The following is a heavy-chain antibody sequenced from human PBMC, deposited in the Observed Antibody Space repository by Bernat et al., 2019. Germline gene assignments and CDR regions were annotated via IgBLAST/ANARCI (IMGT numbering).Heavy chain of an antibody. D-gene: IGHD3-22*01. V-gene: IGHV3-30*18. CDR3: VKGDYYYHDSSAYLDH. CDR2: ISYHGTNE. J-gene: IGHJ4*02. CDR1: GFIFDNYG. Sequence: QVQLVESGGDVVQPGRSLRLSCAASGFIFDNYGMNWVRQVPGKGLEWVAVISYHGTNEKYVESVKGRFTISRDNSKDTLYLQMNSLRAEDTAVYFCVKGDYYYHDSSAYLDHWGQGTLVTVSS.